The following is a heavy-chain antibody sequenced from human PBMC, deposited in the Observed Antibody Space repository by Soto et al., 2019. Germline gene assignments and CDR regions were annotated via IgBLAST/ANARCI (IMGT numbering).Heavy chain of an antibody. CDR2: ISGSGGST. CDR1: GFTCSNYA. Sequence: PGGSLRLSCASSGFTCSNYATIWVRQAPGKGLEWVSAISGSGGSTYTDSVKGRFTISRDNSKNTLYLQMNSLRAEDTAVYYCAKYRFYDYNKEGFDVWGQGTTVTVSS. D-gene: IGHD3-16*01. CDR3: AKYRFYDYNKEGFDV. V-gene: IGHV3-23*01. J-gene: IGHJ6*02.